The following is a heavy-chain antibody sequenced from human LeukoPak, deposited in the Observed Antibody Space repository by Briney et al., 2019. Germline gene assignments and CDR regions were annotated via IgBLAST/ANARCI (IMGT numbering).Heavy chain of an antibody. CDR2: VYYNGNT. CDR3: ARHYCTGDNCYYFDY. V-gene: IGHV4-59*01. Sequence: SETLSLTCTVSDGSINYYYWSWIRQPPGKVLEWIGFVYYNGNTNYNPSLKSRVSLSVDTSKNQFSLRLNSVTAADTAVYYCARHYCTGDNCYYFDYWGQGTLVTVSS. J-gene: IGHJ4*02. CDR1: DGSINYYY. D-gene: IGHD2-8*02.